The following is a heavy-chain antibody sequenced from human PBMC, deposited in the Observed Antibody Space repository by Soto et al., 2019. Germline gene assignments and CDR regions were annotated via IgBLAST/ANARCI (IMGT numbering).Heavy chain of an antibody. CDR2: IYYSGRT. Sequence: SETLSLTCTVSGGSITNYYWSWIRQPPGKGLEWIGYIYYSGRTSYNPSLKSRVTISVDTSNNQFSLKLSSVTAADTAVYYCARHFSVDYFDYWGQGALVTVSS. CDR3: ARHFSVDYFDY. CDR1: GGSITNYY. V-gene: IGHV4-59*08. J-gene: IGHJ4*02.